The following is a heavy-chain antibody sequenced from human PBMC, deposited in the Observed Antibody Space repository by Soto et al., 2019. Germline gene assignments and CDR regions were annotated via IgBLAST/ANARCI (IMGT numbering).Heavy chain of an antibody. Sequence: QVQLVESGGGVVQPGRSLRLSCAASGFSFSSYGMHWVRQAPGKGLEWVAVILDDGSDKDYTDAGKGRFTISRDNSKNTLYLEMNSLRAEDTAVYYCARDDDYGDNGLDYWGQGTLVTVSS. CDR1: GFSFSSYG. V-gene: IGHV3-33*01. D-gene: IGHD4-17*01. J-gene: IGHJ4*02. CDR3: ARDDDYGDNGLDY. CDR2: ILDDGSDK.